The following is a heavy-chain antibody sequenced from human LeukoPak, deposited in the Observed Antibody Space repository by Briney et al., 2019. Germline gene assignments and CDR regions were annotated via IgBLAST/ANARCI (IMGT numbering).Heavy chain of an antibody. CDR3: SRADSSNYAWFDP. CDR2: IRSKANSYAT. J-gene: IGHJ5*02. CDR1: GFTFSGST. V-gene: IGHV3-73*01. D-gene: IGHD4-11*01. Sequence: QPGGSLRLSCAASGFTFSGSTMHWVRQASGKGLEWVGRIRSKANSYATGYAASVKGRFTISRDDSKNTAYLQMNSLKTEDTAVYYCSRADSSNYAWFDPWGQGTLVTVFS.